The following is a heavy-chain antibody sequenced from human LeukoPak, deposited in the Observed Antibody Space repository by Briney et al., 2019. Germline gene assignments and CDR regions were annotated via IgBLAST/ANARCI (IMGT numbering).Heavy chain of an antibody. CDR3: ARPQQWLVAEDAFDI. D-gene: IGHD6-19*01. J-gene: IGHJ3*02. CDR1: GYSFTNYY. CDR2: INPNSGGT. V-gene: IGHV1-2*02. Sequence: ASVKVSCKASGYSFTNYYMHWVRQAPGQGLEWMGWINPNSGGTNYQGRVTMTRDTSISTAYMELSRLRSDDTAVYYCARPQQWLVAEDAFDIWGQGTMVTVSS.